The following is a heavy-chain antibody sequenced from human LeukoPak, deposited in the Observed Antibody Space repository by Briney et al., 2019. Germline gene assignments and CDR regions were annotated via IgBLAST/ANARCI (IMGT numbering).Heavy chain of an antibody. D-gene: IGHD3-22*01. V-gene: IGHV3-7*01. Sequence: PGGSLRLSCAASGFTFSSYWMSWVRQAPGKGLEWVANIKQDGSEKYYVDSVKGRFTISRDNAKNSLYLQMNSLRAEDTAVYYCASSSGGPLYYDGSGYHDAFDIWGQGTMVTVSS. J-gene: IGHJ3*02. CDR1: GFTFSSYW. CDR2: IKQDGSEK. CDR3: ASSSGGPLYYDGSGYHDAFDI.